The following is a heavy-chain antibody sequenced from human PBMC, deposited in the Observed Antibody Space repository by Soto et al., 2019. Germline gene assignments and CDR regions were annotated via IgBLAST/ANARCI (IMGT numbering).Heavy chain of an antibody. D-gene: IGHD3-22*01. V-gene: IGHV3-33*01. Sequence: GGSLRLSCAASGFTFNSYGMHWVRQAPGKGLEWVAVIWYDGSNKYYADSVKGRFTISRGNSKNTLYLQMNSLRAEDTAVYYCARETYYYDSSGYYGGMDVWGQGTTVTVSS. CDR2: IWYDGSNK. CDR3: ARETYYYDSSGYYGGMDV. CDR1: GFTFNSYG. J-gene: IGHJ6*02.